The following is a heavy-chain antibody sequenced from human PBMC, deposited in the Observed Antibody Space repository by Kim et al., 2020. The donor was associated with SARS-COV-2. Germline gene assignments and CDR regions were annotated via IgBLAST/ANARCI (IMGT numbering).Heavy chain of an antibody. CDR3: AKPRDIVAAH. V-gene: IGHV7-4-1*02. CDR1: GYTFNSYA. D-gene: IGHD5-12*01. CDR2: INTNTGTP. J-gene: IGHJ4*02. Sequence: ASVKVSCKASGYTFNSYAMHWMRQAPGQGPEWMGWINTNTGTPTYSQGFTGRFVFSLDTSVSTAYLQISSLKAEDTAIYYCAKPRDIVAAHWGQGTLVTVSS.